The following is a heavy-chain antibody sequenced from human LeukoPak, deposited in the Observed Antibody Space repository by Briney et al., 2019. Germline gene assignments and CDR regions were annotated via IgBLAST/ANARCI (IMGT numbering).Heavy chain of an antibody. V-gene: IGHV3-49*04. Sequence: GRSLRLSCTPSGFTFADYALTWVRQAPGKGLEWVGFIRSKALGATTEYAASVKDRFTVSRDDSESIAYLQMNSLKTEDTAVYYCSRSITGSGWKYYFDFWGQGTLVTVSS. CDR2: IRSKALGATT. CDR1: GFTFADYA. J-gene: IGHJ4*02. CDR3: SRSITGSGWKYYFDF. D-gene: IGHD5-24*01.